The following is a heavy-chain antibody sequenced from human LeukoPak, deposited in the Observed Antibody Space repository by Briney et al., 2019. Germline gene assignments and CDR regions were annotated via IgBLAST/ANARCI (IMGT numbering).Heavy chain of an antibody. J-gene: IGHJ3*02. CDR1: GFTFSSYA. D-gene: IGHD3-3*01. CDR2: ISGSGGST. Sequence: GGSLRLSCAASGFTFSSYAMSWVRQAPGKGLEWVSAISGSGGSTYYADSVKSRFTISRDNSKNTLYLQMNSLRAEDTAVYYCAKDLDFWSGYYSSAFDIWGQGTMVTVSS. CDR3: AKDLDFWSGYYSSAFDI. V-gene: IGHV3-23*01.